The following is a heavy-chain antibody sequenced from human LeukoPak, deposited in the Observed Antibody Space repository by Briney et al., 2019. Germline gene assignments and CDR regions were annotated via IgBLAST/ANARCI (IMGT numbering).Heavy chain of an antibody. Sequence: SVKVSCKASGGTFSSYAISWVRQAPGQGLEWMGGIIPIFGTANYAQKFQGRVTITADESTSTAYMELSSLRSEDTAVYYCARVHPRAGDAFDIRGQGTMVTVSS. CDR2: IIPIFGTA. CDR3: ARVHPRAGDAFDI. D-gene: IGHD5-24*01. CDR1: GGTFSSYA. V-gene: IGHV1-69*01. J-gene: IGHJ3*02.